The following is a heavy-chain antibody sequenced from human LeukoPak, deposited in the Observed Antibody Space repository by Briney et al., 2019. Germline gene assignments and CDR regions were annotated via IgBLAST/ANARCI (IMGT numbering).Heavy chain of an antibody. CDR2: IYYSGST. D-gene: IGHD3-22*01. CDR3: ARAYYYDSSGYPDAFDI. V-gene: IGHV4-59*01. CDR1: GGSISSYY. J-gene: IGHJ3*02. Sequence: SETLSLTCTVSGGSISSYYWSWIRQPPGKGLEWIGYIYYSGSTNYNPSLKSRVTIPVGTSKNQFSLKLSSVTAADTAVYYCARAYYYDSSGYPDAFDIWGQGTMVTVSS.